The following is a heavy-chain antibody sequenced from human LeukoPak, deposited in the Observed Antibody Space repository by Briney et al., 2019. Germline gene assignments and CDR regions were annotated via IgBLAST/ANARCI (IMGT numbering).Heavy chain of an antibody. D-gene: IGHD5-18*01. Sequence: GESLKISCKGSGYSFTSYWIGWVRQMPGKGLEWMGIIYPGDSDTRYSPSFQGQVTISADKSISTAYLQWSSLKASDTAMYYCATGLYSYGPGDAFDIWGQGTMVTVSS. V-gene: IGHV5-51*01. CDR1: GYSFTSYW. CDR3: ATGLYSYGPGDAFDI. CDR2: IYPGDSDT. J-gene: IGHJ3*02.